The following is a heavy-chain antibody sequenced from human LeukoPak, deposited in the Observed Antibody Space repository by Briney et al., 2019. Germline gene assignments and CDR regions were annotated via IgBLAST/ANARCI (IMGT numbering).Heavy chain of an antibody. J-gene: IGHJ5*02. V-gene: IGHV4-34*01. D-gene: IGHD6-13*01. Sequence: SETLSLTCAVYGGSFSGYYWSWIRQPPGKGLEWIGESNHSGSTNYNPSLKSRVTISVDTSKNQFSLKVSSVSAADTAVYYCTRAYSSSWYWNWFDPWGQGTLVTVSS. CDR1: GGSFSGYY. CDR2: SNHSGST. CDR3: TRAYSSSWYWNWFDP.